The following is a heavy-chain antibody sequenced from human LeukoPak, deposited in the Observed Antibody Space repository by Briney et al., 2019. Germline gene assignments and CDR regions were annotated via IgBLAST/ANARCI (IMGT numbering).Heavy chain of an antibody. Sequence: GGSLRLSCAASGFNFITYAMHWVRQAPGKGLEWVALMSYDGSNKYNADSVKGRFTISRDTSKNTLYLQMNSLRAEDTAVYYCARHYGSGSYYPSYWGQGTLVTVSS. CDR2: MSYDGSNK. V-gene: IGHV3-30*04. D-gene: IGHD1-26*01. CDR1: GFNFITYA. CDR3: ARHYGSGSYYPSY. J-gene: IGHJ4*02.